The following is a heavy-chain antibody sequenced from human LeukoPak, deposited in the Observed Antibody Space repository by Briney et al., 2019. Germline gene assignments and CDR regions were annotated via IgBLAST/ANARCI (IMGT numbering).Heavy chain of an antibody. J-gene: IGHJ2*01. D-gene: IGHD3-22*01. Sequence: PSQTLSLTCAVSGGSVNSGTHSWSWIRQPPGKGLEYIGYIYYSGNTYYNPSLKSRLSISIETSKKQFSLRLSSVTAADTAVYYCARNPPDSSGYSVGDFDLWGRGTLVTVSS. CDR2: IYYSGNT. V-gene: IGHV4-30-4*07. CDR1: GGSVNSGTHS. CDR3: ARNPPDSSGYSVGDFDL.